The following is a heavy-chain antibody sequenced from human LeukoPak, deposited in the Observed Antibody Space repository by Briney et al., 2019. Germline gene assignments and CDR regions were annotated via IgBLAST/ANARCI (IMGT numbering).Heavy chain of an antibody. Sequence: GKSLRLSCAATGFTFSNYAMRWVRQAPGKGLEWVAVISYDGSNKNYADSVKGRVTISRDNSKNTLYLQMNSLRTEDTAVYYCARGYSSSWYYFDYWGQGTLVTVSS. V-gene: IGHV3-30-3*01. J-gene: IGHJ4*02. CDR3: ARGYSSSWYYFDY. CDR1: GFTFSNYA. D-gene: IGHD6-13*01. CDR2: ISYDGSNK.